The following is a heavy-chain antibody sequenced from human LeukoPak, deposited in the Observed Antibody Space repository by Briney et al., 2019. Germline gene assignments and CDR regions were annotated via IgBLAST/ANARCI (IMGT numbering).Heavy chain of an antibody. V-gene: IGHV3-7*04. J-gene: IGHJ4*02. CDR3: ARAAGTTRTFGY. CDR1: GFTFSSYW. CDR2: IKEDGSEK. D-gene: IGHD1-7*01. Sequence: PGGSLRLSCAASGFTFSSYWMGWLRQAPGRGLEGVAYIKEDGSEKYYVGSVKGRFTISRDNAKNSLWLQMNSLRVEDTATYYCARAAGTTRTFGYWGQGILVTVSS.